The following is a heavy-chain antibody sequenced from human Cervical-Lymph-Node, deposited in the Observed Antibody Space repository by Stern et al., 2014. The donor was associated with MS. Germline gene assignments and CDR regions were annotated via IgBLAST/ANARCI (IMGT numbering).Heavy chain of an antibody. V-gene: IGHV3-74*01. CDR2: INTDGSST. D-gene: IGHD3-10*01. CDR3: VRDLRGPTDS. J-gene: IGHJ4*02. CDR1: GFTFSRYW. Sequence: EVQLVESGGGLVQPGGSLRLSCAASGFTFSRYWMHWVRQVPGKGLVWVSRINTDGSSTDHADSVKGRFTIARDNAKNTLYLQMNSLRAEDTAVYYCVRDLRGPTDSWGQGVLVTVSS.